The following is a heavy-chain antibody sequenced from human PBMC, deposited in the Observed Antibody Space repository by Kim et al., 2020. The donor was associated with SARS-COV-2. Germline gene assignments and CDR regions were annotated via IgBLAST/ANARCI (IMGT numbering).Heavy chain of an antibody. CDR1: GFTFSSYA. D-gene: IGHD3-3*02. J-gene: IGHJ6*02. V-gene: IGHV3-30*04. Sequence: GGSLRLSCAASGFTFSSYAMHWVRQAPGKGLEWVAVISYDGSNKYYADSVKGRFTISRDNSKNTLYLQMNSLRAEDTAVYYCARSVISGRRTIYYYYYGMDVWGQGTPVTVSS. CDR2: ISYDGSNK. CDR3: ARSVISGRRTIYYYYYGMDV.